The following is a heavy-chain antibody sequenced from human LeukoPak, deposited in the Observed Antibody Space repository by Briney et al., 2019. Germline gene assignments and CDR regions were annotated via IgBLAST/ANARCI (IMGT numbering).Heavy chain of an antibody. J-gene: IGHJ4*02. CDR3: ARCSSGYYFPMEFDY. V-gene: IGHV1-2*02. CDR1: GDTFTGYY. CDR2: INPNSGGT. Sequence: ASVKVSCKTSGDTFTGYYMHWVRQAPGQGLEWMGWINPNSGGTNYAQKFQGRVTMTRDTSISTAYIELSRLRSDDTAVYYCARCSSGYYFPMEFDYWGRGTLVTVSS. D-gene: IGHD3-22*01.